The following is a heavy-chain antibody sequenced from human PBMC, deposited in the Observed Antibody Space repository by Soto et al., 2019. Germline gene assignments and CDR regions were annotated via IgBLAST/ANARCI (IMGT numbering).Heavy chain of an antibody. CDR2: ISYDGSNK. D-gene: IGHD3-16*01. J-gene: IGHJ4*02. Sequence: QVQLVESGGGVVQPGRSLRLSCTASGFTFSNYGMHWVRQAPGKGLKWVAVISYDGSNKYYADSVKGRFTISRDNSKYTQYRQMISLRAENTAVYYCARGRDYLGGDFDCWGKGTLVTVSS. V-gene: IGHV3-30-3*01. CDR3: ARGRDYLGGDFDC. CDR1: GFTFSNYG.